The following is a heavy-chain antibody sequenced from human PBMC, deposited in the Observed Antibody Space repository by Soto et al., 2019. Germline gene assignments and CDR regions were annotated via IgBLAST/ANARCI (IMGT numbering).Heavy chain of an antibody. V-gene: IGHV3-23*01. CDR3: ARDWRLDY. CDR2: ISGSGDSR. D-gene: IGHD2-21*02. Sequence: EVQLLESGGGLVQPGGSLRLSCAASGFTFSSYAMSWARQAPGKGLEWVSDISGSGDSRHHADSVKGRFTISRDNSKNTLYLKMNSLRAEDTAVYYCARDWRLDYWGQGTLVTVSS. J-gene: IGHJ4*02. CDR1: GFTFSSYA.